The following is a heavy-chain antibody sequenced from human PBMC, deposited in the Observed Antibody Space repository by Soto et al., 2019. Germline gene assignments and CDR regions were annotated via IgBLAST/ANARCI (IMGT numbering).Heavy chain of an antibody. CDR3: AKDPRSIPLSSSDPFDY. D-gene: IGHD6-6*01. CDR1: GFTFSSYA. CDR2: ISGSGGST. Sequence: GGSLRLSCAASGFTFSSYAMSWVRQAPGKGLEWVSAISGSGGSTYYADSVKGRFTISRDNSKNTLYLQMNSLRAEDTAVYYCAKDPRSIPLSSSDPFDYWGQGTLVTVSS. J-gene: IGHJ4*02. V-gene: IGHV3-23*01.